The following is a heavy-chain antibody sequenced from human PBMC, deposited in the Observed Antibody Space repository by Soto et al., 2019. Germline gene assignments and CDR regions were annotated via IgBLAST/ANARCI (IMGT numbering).Heavy chain of an antibody. D-gene: IGHD5-18*01. V-gene: IGHV3-48*03. CDR3: TRLDTTLVHYGMDV. CDR1: GFTFSSFE. Sequence: PGGSLRLSCAASGFTFSSFEMNWVRQAPGKGLEWLSYISGGGDTIHYADSVKGRFTISRDNAKNSLYLQMSSLRAEDTAVYYCTRLDTTLVHYGMDVWGQGTTVTVSS. J-gene: IGHJ6*02. CDR2: ISGGGDTI.